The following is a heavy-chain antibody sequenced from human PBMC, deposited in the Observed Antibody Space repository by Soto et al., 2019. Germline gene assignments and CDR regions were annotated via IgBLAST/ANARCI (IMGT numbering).Heavy chain of an antibody. D-gene: IGHD2-15*01. Sequence: PVRALRLSCAGSGFTSSSFWMYWVRQAPGKGLVWVSRISVDGSTTDYADSVKGRFTVSRDNAKSTLYLQMHSLRVDDTAVYYCASRIVKPFDHWGQRTLVTVSS. CDR3: ASRIVKPFDH. V-gene: IGHV3-74*01. CDR2: ISVDGSTT. J-gene: IGHJ4*02. CDR1: GFTSSSFW.